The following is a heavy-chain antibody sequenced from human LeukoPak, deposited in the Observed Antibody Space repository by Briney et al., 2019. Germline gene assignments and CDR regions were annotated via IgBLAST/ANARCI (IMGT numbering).Heavy chain of an antibody. D-gene: IGHD2-15*01. CDR1: GFTFSSYA. Sequence: PGGSLRLSCAASGFTFSSYAMRWVRQAPGKGLEWVAVISYDGSNKYYADSVKGRFTISRDNSKNTLYLQMNSLRAEDTAVYYCARDPPTSRKVVVAARNYWGQGTLVTVTS. CDR3: ARDPPTSRKVVVAARNY. V-gene: IGHV3-30-3*01. J-gene: IGHJ4*02. CDR2: ISYDGSNK.